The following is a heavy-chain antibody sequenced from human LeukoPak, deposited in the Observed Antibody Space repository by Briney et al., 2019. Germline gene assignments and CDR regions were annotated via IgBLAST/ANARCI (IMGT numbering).Heavy chain of an antibody. J-gene: IGHJ4*02. V-gene: IGHV3-23*01. CDR3: AKDQNEITMIVDFTDY. D-gene: IGHD3-22*01. CDR1: GFTFTNYA. Sequence: PGGSLRLSCAASGFTFTNYAMSWVRQAHGKGLEWVSGISGSGGSTYYADSVKGRFTISRDNSKNTLYLQMNSLRAEDTAVYYCAKDQNEITMIVDFTDYWGQGTLVTVSS. CDR2: ISGSGGST.